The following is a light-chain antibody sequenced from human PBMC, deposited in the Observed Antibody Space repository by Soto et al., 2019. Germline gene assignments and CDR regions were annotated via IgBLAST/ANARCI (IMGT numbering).Light chain of an antibody. J-gene: IGKJ5*01. V-gene: IGKV3-20*01. CDR3: QQYGSSRIT. CDR1: QSVSSN. Sequence: EIVITQSPATLSVSPGERATLSCRASQSVSSNLAWYQQKPGQAPRLLIYGASSRATGIPDRFSGSGSGTDFTLTISRLEPEDFAVYYCQQYGSSRITFGQGTRLEI. CDR2: GAS.